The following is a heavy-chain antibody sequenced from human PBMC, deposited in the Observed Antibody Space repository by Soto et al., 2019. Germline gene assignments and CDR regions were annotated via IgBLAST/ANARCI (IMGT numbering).Heavy chain of an antibody. CDR1: GFTFSSYA. V-gene: IGHV3-23*01. D-gene: IGHD3-3*01. Sequence: GESLKISCAASGFTFSSYAMSWVRQAPGKGLEWVSAISGSGGSTYYADSVKGRFTISRDNSKNTLYLQMNSLRAEDTAVYYCAAGMFGVVISYWGQGTLVTVSS. CDR3: AAGMFGVVISY. CDR2: ISGSGGST. J-gene: IGHJ4*02.